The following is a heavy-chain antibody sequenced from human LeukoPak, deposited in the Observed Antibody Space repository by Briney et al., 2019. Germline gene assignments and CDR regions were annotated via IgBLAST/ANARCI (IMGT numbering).Heavy chain of an antibody. CDR2: TFYRSKWYN. V-gene: IGHV6-1*01. D-gene: IGHD3-22*01. J-gene: IGHJ4*02. CDR1: GDSVSSNSVT. Sequence: SQTLSLTCAISGDSVSSNSVTWHWIRQSPSRGLEWLGRTFYRSKWYNDYAISVKSRITINPDTSKNQFSLKLSSVTAADTAVYYCARVDYDIDYWGQGTLVTVSS. CDR3: ARVDYDIDY.